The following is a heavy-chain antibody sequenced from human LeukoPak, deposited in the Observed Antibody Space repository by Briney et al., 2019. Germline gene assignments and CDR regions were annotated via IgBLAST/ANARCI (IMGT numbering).Heavy chain of an antibody. CDR3: ARRLVYGHEVYFDY. D-gene: IGHD2-8*01. CDR2: IIPIFGTA. Sequence: ASVKVSCKASVGTFSSYAISWVRQAPGQGLEWMGGIIPIFGTANYAQKFQGRVTITADESTSTAYMELSSLRSEDTAVYYCARRLVYGHEVYFDYWGQGTLVTVSS. J-gene: IGHJ4*02. CDR1: VGTFSSYA. V-gene: IGHV1-69*13.